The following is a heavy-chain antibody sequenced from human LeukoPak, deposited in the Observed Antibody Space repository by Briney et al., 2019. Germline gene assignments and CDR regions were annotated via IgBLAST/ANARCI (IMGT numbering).Heavy chain of an antibody. D-gene: IGHD1-26*01. CDR3: AQEAGDYYYGMDV. V-gene: IGHV4-31*03. CDR1: GDSISSGGYY. CDR2: IYYSGST. J-gene: IGHJ6*02. Sequence: NASETLSLTCTVSGDSISSGGYYWSWIRQHPGKGLEWIGYIYYSGSTYYNPSHKSRVTISVDTSKNQFSLKLSSVTAADTAVYYCAQEAGDYYYGMDVWGQGTTVTVS.